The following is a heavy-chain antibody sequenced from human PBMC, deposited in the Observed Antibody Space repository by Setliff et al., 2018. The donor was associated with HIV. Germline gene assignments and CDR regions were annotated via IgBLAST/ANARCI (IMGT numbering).Heavy chain of an antibody. CDR3: ARQFEISGVVIGNWFDP. J-gene: IGHJ5*02. V-gene: IGHV4-38-2*02. Sequence: SETLSLTCTVSGYYISSGYYWGWIRQPPGKGLEWIGTIYHSGSTYYNPSLRSRVTISVDTSKNQFSLKLSSVPAADTAVYYCARQFEISGVVIGNWFDPWGQGSLVTVSS. CDR2: IYHSGST. D-gene: IGHD3-3*01. CDR1: GYYISSGYY.